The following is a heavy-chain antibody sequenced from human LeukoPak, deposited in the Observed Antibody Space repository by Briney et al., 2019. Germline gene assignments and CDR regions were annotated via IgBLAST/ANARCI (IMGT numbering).Heavy chain of an antibody. D-gene: IGHD3-16*02. V-gene: IGHV3-23*01. CDR1: GFTFSSYA. Sequence: GGSLRLSCAASGFTFSSYAMSWVRQAPGKGLEWVSAISGSGGSTYYADSVKGRFTISRDNSKNTLYLQMNSLRAEDTAVYYCAKGNALVPYDYIWGSYRYDAFDIWGQGTMVTVSS. J-gene: IGHJ3*02. CDR2: ISGSGGST. CDR3: AKGNALVPYDYIWGSYRYDAFDI.